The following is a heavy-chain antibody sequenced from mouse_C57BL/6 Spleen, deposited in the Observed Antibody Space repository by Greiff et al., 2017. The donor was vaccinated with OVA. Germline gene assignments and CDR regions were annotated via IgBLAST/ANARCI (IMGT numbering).Heavy chain of an antibody. D-gene: IGHD4-1*01. CDR3: ARAPSTGTADY. V-gene: IGHV7-3*01. J-gene: IGHJ2*01. CDR2: IRNKANGYTT. CDR1: GFTFTDYY. Sequence: DVMLVESGGGLVQPGGSLSLSCAASGFTFTDYYMSWVRQPPGKALEWMGFIRNKANGYTTEYSVSVKGRFTISRGNSQSILYLQMNALRAEDSATCYCARAPSTGTADYWGQGTTLTVSS.